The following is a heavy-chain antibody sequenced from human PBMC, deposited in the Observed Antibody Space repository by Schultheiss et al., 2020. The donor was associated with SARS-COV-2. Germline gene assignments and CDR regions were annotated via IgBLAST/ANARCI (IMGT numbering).Heavy chain of an antibody. J-gene: IGHJ6*02. CDR2: IYYSGST. Sequence: SETLSLTCTASGGSISSYYWSWIRQPPGKGLEWIGYIYYSGSTNYNPSLKSRVTISVDTSKNQFSLKLSSVTAADTAVYYCARGNWNYSHSYYYYGMDVWGQGTTVTVSS. D-gene: IGHD1-7*01. CDR3: ARGNWNYSHSYYYYGMDV. V-gene: IGHV4-59*08. CDR1: GGSISSYY.